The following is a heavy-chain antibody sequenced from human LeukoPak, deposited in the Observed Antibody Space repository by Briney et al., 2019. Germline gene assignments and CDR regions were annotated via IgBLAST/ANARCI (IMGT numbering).Heavy chain of an antibody. CDR3: VKDKWIDH. CDR2: ININGGGT. V-gene: IGHV3-64D*09. J-gene: IGHJ4*02. D-gene: IGHD2-8*01. CDR1: GFTFSSYT. Sequence: PGGSLRLSCSASGFTFSSYTMHWVRQAPGKGLEYVSSININGGGTYYADSVKGRFTISRDNSKNTLYLQMSSLRAEDTAVYYCVKDKWIDHWGQGTLVTVSS.